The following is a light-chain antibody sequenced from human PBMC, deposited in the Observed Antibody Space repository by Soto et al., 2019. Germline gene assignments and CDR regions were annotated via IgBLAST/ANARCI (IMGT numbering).Light chain of an antibody. Sequence: EIVLTQPPGTLSLSPGERATLSCRASQSVSTTYLAWYQQAPGQAPRLLIYDASTRATGIPDRFSGGGSGTDFTLTINRLEPEDFAVYYCQHYGTSPSTFGGGTKVEIK. CDR3: QHYGTSPST. J-gene: IGKJ4*01. CDR2: DAS. CDR1: QSVSTTY. V-gene: IGKV3-20*01.